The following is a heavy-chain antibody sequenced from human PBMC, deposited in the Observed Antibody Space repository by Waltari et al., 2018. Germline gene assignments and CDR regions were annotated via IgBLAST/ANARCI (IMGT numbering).Heavy chain of an antibody. Sequence: EVQLVESGGGLVQPGGSLRLSCAASGFPFSSYSMTWVRQAPGKGLEWVSYISSSSDTIHYADSVEGRFTISRDNAKNSLYLQMYSLRAEDTAVYYCARDGSSGYDSDYWGQGALVTVSS. CDR3: ARDGSSGYDSDY. J-gene: IGHJ4*02. D-gene: IGHD5-12*01. CDR1: GFPFSSYS. V-gene: IGHV3-48*01. CDR2: ISSSSDTI.